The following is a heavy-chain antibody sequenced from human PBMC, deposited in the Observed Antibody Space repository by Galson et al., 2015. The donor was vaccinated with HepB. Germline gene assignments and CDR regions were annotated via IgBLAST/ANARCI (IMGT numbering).Heavy chain of an antibody. CDR1: GGSISSYY. D-gene: IGHD2-15*01. Sequence: SETLSLTCTVSGGSISSYYWSWIRQPPGKGLEWIGYIYYSGSTNYNPSLKSRVTISVDTSKNQFSLKLSSVTAADTAVYYCSGASSFGEYYFDYWGQGTLVTVSS. V-gene: IGHV4-59*01. J-gene: IGHJ4*02. CDR2: IYYSGST. CDR3: SGASSFGEYYFDY.